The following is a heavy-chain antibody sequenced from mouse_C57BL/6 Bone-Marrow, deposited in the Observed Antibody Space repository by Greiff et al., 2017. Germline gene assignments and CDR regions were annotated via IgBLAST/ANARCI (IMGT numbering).Heavy chain of an antibody. CDR2: IRSKSNNYAT. J-gene: IGHJ3*01. V-gene: IGHV10-1*01. CDR3: VAIYYDYDAY. D-gene: IGHD2-4*01. Sequence: EVQLVESGGGLVQPKGSLKLSCAASGFSFNTYAMNWVRQAPGKGLEWVARIRSKSNNYATYYADSVKDRFTISRDDSESMLYLQMNNLKTEDTAMYYCVAIYYDYDAYWGQGTLVTVSA. CDR1: GFSFNTYA.